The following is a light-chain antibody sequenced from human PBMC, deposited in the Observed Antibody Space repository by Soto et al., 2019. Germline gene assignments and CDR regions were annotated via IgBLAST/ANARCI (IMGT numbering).Light chain of an antibody. CDR1: QSVSSF. CDR3: QQHTNWPLT. J-gene: IGKJ4*01. Sequence: ETMLKQSPATLSLTPGEGATLSCRASQSVSSFLAWYQQKPGQAPRLLIYDASNRATGIPARFSGSGSGTDFTLTISSLEPEDFAVYYCQQHTNWPLTFGGGTKVDI. CDR2: DAS. V-gene: IGKV3-11*01.